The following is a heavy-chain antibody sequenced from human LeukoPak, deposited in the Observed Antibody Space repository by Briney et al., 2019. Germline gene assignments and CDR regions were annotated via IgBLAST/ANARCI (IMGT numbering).Heavy chain of an antibody. CDR2: IIPILGIA. D-gene: IGHD3-10*01. CDR3: ARGDYGSGSYYNGAAY. Sequence: SVKVSCKASGGTFSSYTISGVRQAPGQGLEWMGRIIPILGIANYAQKFQGRVTITADKSTSTAYMELSSLRSEDTAVYYCARGDYGSGSYYNGAAYWGQGTLVTVSS. V-gene: IGHV1-69*02. J-gene: IGHJ4*02. CDR1: GGTFSSYT.